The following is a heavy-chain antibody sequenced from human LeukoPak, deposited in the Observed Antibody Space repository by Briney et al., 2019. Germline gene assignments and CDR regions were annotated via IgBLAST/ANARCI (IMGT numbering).Heavy chain of an antibody. CDR3: AREDVLRYFDWLLWDY. D-gene: IGHD3-9*01. CDR1: GFTFSSFE. CDR2: ISSGAVSI. V-gene: IGHV3-48*03. Sequence: GGSLRLSCAASGFTFSSFEMNWVRQAPGKGLEWVSSISSGAVSIYYADSVKGRFTISRDNAKNSLYLQMNSLRAEDTAVYYCAREDVLRYFDWLLWDYWGQGTLVTVSS. J-gene: IGHJ4*02.